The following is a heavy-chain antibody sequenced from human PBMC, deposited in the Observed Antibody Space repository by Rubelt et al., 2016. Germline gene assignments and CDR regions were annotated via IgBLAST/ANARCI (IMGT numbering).Heavy chain of an antibody. J-gene: IGHJ4*02. CDR3: ARDGRKEGVTMAY. D-gene: IGHD1-26*01. Sequence: EVQLVESGGGLVQPGGSLRLSCAASGFTFSDYAMNWVRQSPGKGLEWVAYITGGSTTKYYAESVRGRFTISRDNAKNSLSLQLNSLRAGDTAVYYCARDGRKEGVTMAYWCQGTLVTVSS. V-gene: IGHV3-48*04. CDR1: GFTFSDYA. CDR2: ITGGSTTK.